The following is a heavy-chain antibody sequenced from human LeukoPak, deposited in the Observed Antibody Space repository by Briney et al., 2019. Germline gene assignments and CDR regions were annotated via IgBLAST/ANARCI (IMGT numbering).Heavy chain of an antibody. Sequence: PGGSLRLSCAASGFTFSSYGMHWVRQAPGKGLEWVAVIWYDGSNKYYADSVKGRFTISRDYSKNTLYLQMNSLRAEDTAVYYCARDRGGYDARFDYWGQGTLVTVSS. D-gene: IGHD5-12*01. CDR1: GFTFSSYG. V-gene: IGHV3-33*01. CDR3: ARDRGGYDARFDY. J-gene: IGHJ4*02. CDR2: IWYDGSNK.